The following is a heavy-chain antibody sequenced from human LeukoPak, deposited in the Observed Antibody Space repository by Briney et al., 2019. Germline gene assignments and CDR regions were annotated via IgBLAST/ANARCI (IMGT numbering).Heavy chain of an antibody. Sequence: GGSLRLSCAASRFTFSIYWMSWVRQAPVKGLKCVSNINQDGSEKYYVDSVKDRFLISRDNAKNSLYLQMNRLRAEDTAVYFCARDPSLVAPPYWGQGTLVTVSS. D-gene: IGHD2-8*02. CDR1: RFTFSIYW. V-gene: IGHV3-7*01. CDR2: INQDGSEK. CDR3: ARDPSLVAPPY. J-gene: IGHJ4*02.